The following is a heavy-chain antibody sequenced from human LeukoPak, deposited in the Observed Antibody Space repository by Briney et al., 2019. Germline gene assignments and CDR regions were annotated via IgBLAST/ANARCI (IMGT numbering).Heavy chain of an antibody. CDR3: ARDRYYDATGQVDY. V-gene: IGHV1-18*01. CDR1: GYTFTSYG. D-gene: IGHD3-22*01. J-gene: IGHJ4*02. CDR2: ISAYSGNT. Sequence: ASVKVSCKASGYTFTSYGISWVRQAPGQGLEWMGWISAYSGNTNYAQNLQGRVTMTTDTSTSTAYMELRSLRSDDTAVYYCARDRYYDATGQVDYWGQGTLVTVSS.